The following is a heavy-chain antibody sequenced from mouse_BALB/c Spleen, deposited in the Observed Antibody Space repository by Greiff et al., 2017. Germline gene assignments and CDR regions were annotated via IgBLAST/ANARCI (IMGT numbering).Heavy chain of an antibody. Sequence: QVQLQQSGAELVRPGTSVKVSCKASGYAFTNYLIEWVKQRPGQGLEWIGVINPGSGGTNYNEKFKGKATLTADKSSSTAYMQLSSLTSDDSAVYFCARGTGPSWFAYWGQGTLVTVSA. J-gene: IGHJ3*01. V-gene: IGHV1-54*01. CDR1: GYAFTNYL. D-gene: IGHD4-1*01. CDR3: ARGTGPSWFAY. CDR2: INPGSGGT.